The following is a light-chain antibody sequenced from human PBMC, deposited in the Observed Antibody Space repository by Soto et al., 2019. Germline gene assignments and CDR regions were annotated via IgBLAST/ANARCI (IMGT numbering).Light chain of an antibody. CDR2: GAS. CDR1: QSVSSTY. V-gene: IGKV3-20*01. J-gene: IGKJ5*01. Sequence: EIVLTQSPGTLSLSPGERATLSCGASQSVSSTYLAWYQQKPGQGPRLLIYGASSRATGIPDRFSGSGSGTDFTLTISRLEPEDFAVYYCQQYERSPRSITFGQGTRLEIK. CDR3: QQYERSPRSIT.